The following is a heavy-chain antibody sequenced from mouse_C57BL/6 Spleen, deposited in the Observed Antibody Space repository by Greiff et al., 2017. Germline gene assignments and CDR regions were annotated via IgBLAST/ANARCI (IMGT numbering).Heavy chain of an antibody. CDR3: AREGADGYFDC. J-gene: IGHJ2*01. V-gene: IGHV5-16*01. CDR1: GFTFSDYY. D-gene: IGHD2-3*01. Sequence: DVQLVESEGGLVQPGSSMKLSCTASGFTFSDYYMAWVRQVPEKGLEWVANINYDGSSTYYLDSLKSRFTISRDNAKNILYLQMSSLKSEDTATYYYAREGADGYFDCWGQGTTLTVSS. CDR2: INYDGSST.